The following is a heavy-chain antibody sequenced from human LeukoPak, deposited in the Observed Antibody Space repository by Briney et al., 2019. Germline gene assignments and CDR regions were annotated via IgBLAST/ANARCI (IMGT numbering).Heavy chain of an antibody. CDR3: AKSDRPSDYYYYMDV. V-gene: IGHV1-46*01. D-gene: IGHD1-26*01. J-gene: IGHJ6*03. Sequence: GASVKVSCKASGYTFTSYYMHWVRQAPGQGLEWMGIINPSGGSTSYAQKFQGRVTMTRDTSTSTVYMELSSLRAEDTAAYYCAKSDRPSDYYYYMDVCGKGTTVTVSS. CDR2: INPSGGST. CDR1: GYTFTSYY.